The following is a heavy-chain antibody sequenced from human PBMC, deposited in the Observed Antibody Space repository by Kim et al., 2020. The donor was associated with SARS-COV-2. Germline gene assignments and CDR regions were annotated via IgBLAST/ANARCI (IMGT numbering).Heavy chain of an antibody. J-gene: IGHJ4*02. D-gene: IGHD6-13*01. Sequence: SKTLSLTCTVSGGSISSGSYYWSWIRQPAGKGLEWIGRIYTSGSTNYNPSLKSRVTISVDTSKNQFSLKLSSVTAADTAVYYCARVRGGYSSSWYRPDEYYFDYWGQGTLVTVSS. CDR2: IYTSGST. CDR1: GGSISSGSYY. V-gene: IGHV4-61*02. CDR3: ARVRGGYSSSWYRPDEYYFDY.